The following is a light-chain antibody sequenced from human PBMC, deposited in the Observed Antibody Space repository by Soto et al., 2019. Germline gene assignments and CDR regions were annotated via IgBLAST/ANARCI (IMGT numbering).Light chain of an antibody. CDR1: SSDVGGYKY. CDR3: SSFAGGGNPVL. J-gene: IGLJ2*01. V-gene: IGLV2-8*01. Sequence: QSALTQPPSASGSLGQSVAISCTGTSSDVGGYKYVSWHQRHPGKAPEVMIYEVTKRPPGVPDRFSGSKSGNTASLTVSGLQAEDEADYYCSSFAGGGNPVLLGGGTKLTVL. CDR2: EVT.